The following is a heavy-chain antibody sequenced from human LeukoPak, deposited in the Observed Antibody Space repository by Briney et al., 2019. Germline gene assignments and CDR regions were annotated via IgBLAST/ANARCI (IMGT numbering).Heavy chain of an antibody. V-gene: IGHV1-18*01. J-gene: IGHJ3*02. CDR2: ISAYNGNT. CDR3: ARPLGRGNDDAFDI. D-gene: IGHD3-10*01. CDR1: GGTFSSYA. Sequence: ASVKVSCKASGGTFSSYAISWVRQAPGQGLEWMGGISAYNGNTNYAQKLQGRVTMTTDTSTSTAYMELRSLRSDDTAVYYCARPLGRGNDDAFDIWGQGTMVTVSS.